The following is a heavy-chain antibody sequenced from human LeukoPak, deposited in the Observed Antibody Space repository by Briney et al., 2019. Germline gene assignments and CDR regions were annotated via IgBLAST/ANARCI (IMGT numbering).Heavy chain of an antibody. D-gene: IGHD1-26*01. CDR2: ISAYNGNT. CDR1: GYTFTSYG. Sequence: ASVNVSCKASGYTFTSYGISWVRPAPGQGLEWMGWISAYNGNTNYAQKLQGRVTMTTDTSTSTAYMELRSLRSDDTAVYYCARDQWELGGDYFDYWGQGTLVTVSS. V-gene: IGHV1-18*01. CDR3: ARDQWELGGDYFDY. J-gene: IGHJ4*02.